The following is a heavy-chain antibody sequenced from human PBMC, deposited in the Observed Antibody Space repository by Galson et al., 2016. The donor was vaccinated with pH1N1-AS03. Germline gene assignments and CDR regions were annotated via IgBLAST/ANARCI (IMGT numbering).Heavy chain of an antibody. D-gene: IGHD6-6*01. Sequence: LSLTCTVSGGSITNYYWTWIRQPPGKGLEWIGYIYYNGPANYNPSLKSRVTISADTSKKQFFLNLTSVTAADTAVYFCTRGGTYSSSSPAYFGYWGQGTLVTVSP. CDR2: IYYNGPA. J-gene: IGHJ4*02. CDR3: TRGGTYSSSSPAYFGY. CDR1: GGSITNYY. V-gene: IGHV4-59*01.